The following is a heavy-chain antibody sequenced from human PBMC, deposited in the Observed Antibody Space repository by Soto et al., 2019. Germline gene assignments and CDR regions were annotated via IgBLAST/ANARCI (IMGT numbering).Heavy chain of an antibody. CDR2: ISYDGSNK. D-gene: IGHD2-15*01. CDR1: GFTFSSYA. Sequence: QVQLVESGGGVVQPGRSLRLSCAASGFTFSSYAMHWVRQAPGKGLEWVAVISYDGSNKYYADSVKGRFTISRDNSKNTLYLQMNSRRAEDTAVYYCARGDMVVVVAATPVHYYYGMDVWGQGTTVTVSS. V-gene: IGHV3-30-3*01. J-gene: IGHJ6*02. CDR3: ARGDMVVVVAATPVHYYYGMDV.